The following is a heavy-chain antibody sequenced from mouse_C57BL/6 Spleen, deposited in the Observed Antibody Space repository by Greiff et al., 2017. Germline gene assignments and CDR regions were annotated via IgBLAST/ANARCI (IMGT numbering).Heavy chain of an antibody. J-gene: IGHJ4*01. D-gene: IGHD1-1*01. CDR3: ARRLTYGAMDY. CDR2: IDPEDGDT. V-gene: IGHV14-2*01. CDR1: GFNIQDYY. Sequence: EVQLQQSGAELVKPGASVKLSCTASGFNIQDYYMHWVKQRTEQGLEWIGRIDPEDGDTKYAPKFQGKATITADTSSNTAYLQLSSLTSEDTAVYDCARRLTYGAMDYWGQGTSGTGSS.